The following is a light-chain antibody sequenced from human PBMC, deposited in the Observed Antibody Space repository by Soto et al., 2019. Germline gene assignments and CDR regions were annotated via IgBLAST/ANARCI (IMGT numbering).Light chain of an antibody. CDR1: SSDVGGYNY. J-gene: IGLJ2*01. V-gene: IGLV2-14*04. CDR3: SSYTSSNTVV. Sequence: SCTGXSSDVGGYNYVSWYQQHPGKAPKLMIYDVSNRPSGVSNRFSGSKSGNTASLTISGLQAEDEADYYCSSYTSSNTVVFGGGTKLTVL. CDR2: DVS.